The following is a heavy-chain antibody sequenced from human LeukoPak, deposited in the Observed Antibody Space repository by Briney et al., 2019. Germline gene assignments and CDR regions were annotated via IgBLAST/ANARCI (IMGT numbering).Heavy chain of an antibody. CDR3: ARGGTPITMIVVESNWFDP. CDR1: GGSMNNYC. CDR2: VYYSGST. Sequence: SETLSLTCSVSGGSMNNYCWSWIRQPPGKGLEWIGNVYYSGSTDSNPSLKSRVTMSVDTSKNQFSMKLSSVTAADTAVYYCARGGTPITMIVVESNWFDPWGQGTRVTVSS. J-gene: IGHJ5*02. V-gene: IGHV4-59*01. D-gene: IGHD3-22*01.